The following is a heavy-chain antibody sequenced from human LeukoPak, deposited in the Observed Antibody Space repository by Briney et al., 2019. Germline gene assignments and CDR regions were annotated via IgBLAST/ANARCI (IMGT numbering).Heavy chain of an antibody. CDR1: GFTFDSYN. CDR2: ISYDGSNK. D-gene: IGHD6-13*01. V-gene: IGHV3-30*04. J-gene: IGHJ3*02. Sequence: TGGSLRLSCVASGFTFDSYNMNWVRQAPGKGLEWVAVISYDGSNKYYADSVKGRFTTSRDNSKNTLYLQMNSLRAEDTAVYYCARDLVPYSSSWYGAFDIWGQGTMVTVSS. CDR3: ARDLVPYSSSWYGAFDI.